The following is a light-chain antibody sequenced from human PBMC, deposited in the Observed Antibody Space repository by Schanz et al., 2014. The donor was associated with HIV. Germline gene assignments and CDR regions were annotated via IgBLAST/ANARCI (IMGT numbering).Light chain of an antibody. Sequence: EIVLTQSPGTLSLSPGERATLSCRASQSVSSSYLAWYQQKPGQAPRLLIYDASIRATGTPARISGSGSGTDFTLTISSLEPEDFAVYYCQHRKNWPRYTFGQGTKLEIK. V-gene: IGKV3D-20*02. CDR2: DAS. CDR1: QSVSSSY. CDR3: QHRKNWPRYT. J-gene: IGKJ2*01.